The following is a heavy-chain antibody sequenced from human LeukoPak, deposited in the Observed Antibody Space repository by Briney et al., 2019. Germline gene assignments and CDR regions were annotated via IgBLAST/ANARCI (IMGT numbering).Heavy chain of an antibody. V-gene: IGHV4-61*02. CDR2: IYTSGTT. Sequence: PSQTLSLTCNVSGGSISSGSYYWSWIRQPAGKGLEWIGRIYTSGTTNYNPSLKSRVTISVDTSKNQFSLKLSSVTAADTAVYYCARDPEWELLGNYFDYWGQGTLVTVSS. D-gene: IGHD1-26*01. CDR1: GGSISSGSYY. J-gene: IGHJ4*02. CDR3: ARDPEWELLGNYFDY.